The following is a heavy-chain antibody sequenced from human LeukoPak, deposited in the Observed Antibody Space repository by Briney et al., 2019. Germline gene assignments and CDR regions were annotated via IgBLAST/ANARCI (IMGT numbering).Heavy chain of an antibody. D-gene: IGHD3-22*01. CDR2: MNPNSGNT. J-gene: IGHJ4*02. CDR3: ARGSGYYYDSSGPQFDY. CDR1: GYTFTSYD. V-gene: IGHV1-8*01. Sequence: ASVKVSCNASGYTFTSYDINWVRQATGQGLEWMGWMNPNSGNTGYAQKFQGRVTMTRNTSISTAYMELSSLRSEDTAVYYCARGSGYYYDSSGPQFDYWGQGTLVTVSS.